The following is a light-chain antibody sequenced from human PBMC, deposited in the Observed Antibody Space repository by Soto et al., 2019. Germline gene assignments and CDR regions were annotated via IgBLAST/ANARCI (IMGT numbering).Light chain of an antibody. CDR1: SSNIGAGYD. Sequence: QSALTQPPSMSGAPGQRVTISCTGSSSNIGAGYDVHWYQQLPGTAPKLLIYGNNNRPSGVPDRFSGSKSGTSASLAITGLQAEDEADYYCQSFDSSLRIRIFGGGTQLTVL. J-gene: IGLJ2*01. V-gene: IGLV1-40*01. CDR3: QSFDSSLRIRI. CDR2: GNN.